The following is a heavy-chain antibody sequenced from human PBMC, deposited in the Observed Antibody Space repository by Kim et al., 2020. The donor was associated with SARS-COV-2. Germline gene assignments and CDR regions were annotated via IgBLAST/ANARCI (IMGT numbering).Heavy chain of an antibody. J-gene: IGHJ4*02. V-gene: IGHV1-69*05. CDR3: ASTKGMATTGVDY. CDR1: GYTFTSYA. D-gene: IGHD5-12*01. Sequence: SVKVSCKASGYTFTSYAISWVRQAPGQGLEWMGGINPIFGSASYAQKFQGRVTMTTDESTSTAYMELSSLRSEDTAVYYCASTKGMATTGVDYWGQGTLVTVSS. CDR2: INPIFGSA.